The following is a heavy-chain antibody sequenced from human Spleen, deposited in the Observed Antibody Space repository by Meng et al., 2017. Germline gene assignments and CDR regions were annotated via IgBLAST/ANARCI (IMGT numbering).Heavy chain of an antibody. CDR3: ARGPTTMAHDFDY. V-gene: IGHV4-34*02. CDR2: INHSGST. Sequence: QVQLQEWGAGLLKPSETLSLTCAVYVGPFSDYYWSWIRQPPGKGLEWIGEINHSGSTNYNPSLESRATISVDTSQNNLSLKLSSVTTADSAVYYCARGPTTMAHDFDYWGQGTLVTVSS. CDR1: VGPFSDYY. D-gene: IGHD4-11*01. J-gene: IGHJ4*02.